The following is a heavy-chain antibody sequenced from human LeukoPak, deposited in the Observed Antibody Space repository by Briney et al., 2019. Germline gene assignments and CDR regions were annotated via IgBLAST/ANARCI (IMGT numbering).Heavy chain of an antibody. D-gene: IGHD3-22*01. Sequence: SETLSLTCTVSGGSISSSSYYWGWIRQPPGKGLEWIGSIYYSGSTYYNPSLKSRVTISVDTSKNQFSLKLSSVTAADTAVYYCASLSGTMILSTEYFQHWGQGTLVTVSS. V-gene: IGHV4-39*01. J-gene: IGHJ1*01. CDR2: IYYSGST. CDR1: GGSISSSSYY. CDR3: ASLSGTMILSTEYFQH.